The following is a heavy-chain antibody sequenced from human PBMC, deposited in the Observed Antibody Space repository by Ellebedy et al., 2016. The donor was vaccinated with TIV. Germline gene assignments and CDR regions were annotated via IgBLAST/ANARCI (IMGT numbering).Heavy chain of an antibody. CDR1: GYIFTGYY. V-gene: IGHV1-2*02. J-gene: IGHJ4*02. D-gene: IGHD6-19*01. Sequence: ASVKVSCKASGYIFTGYYIHWVRQAPGQGLEWMGWINPNSGATHYAQNFQGRVTMSRDTSISPAYMELSRLTSDDTAVYYCARDVGQWLVRYFFDYWGQGTLVTVSS. CDR2: INPNSGAT. CDR3: ARDVGQWLVRYFFDY.